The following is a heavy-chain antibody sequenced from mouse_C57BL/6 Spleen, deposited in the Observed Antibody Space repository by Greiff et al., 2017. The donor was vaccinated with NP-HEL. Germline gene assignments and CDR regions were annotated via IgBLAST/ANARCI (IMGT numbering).Heavy chain of an antibody. D-gene: IGHD1-1*01. J-gene: IGHJ4*01. Sequence: QVQLKESGPGLVQPSQSLSITCTVSGFSLTSYGVHWVRQSPGKGLEWLGVIWSGGSTDYNAAFISRLSISKDNSKSQVFFKMNSLQADDTAIYYCARNPITTVVAGAMDYWGQGTSVTVSS. CDR2: IWSGGST. CDR3: ARNPITTVVAGAMDY. V-gene: IGHV2-2*01. CDR1: GFSLTSYG.